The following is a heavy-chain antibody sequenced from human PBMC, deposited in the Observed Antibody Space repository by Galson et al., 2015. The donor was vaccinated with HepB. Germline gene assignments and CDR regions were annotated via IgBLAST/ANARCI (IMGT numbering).Heavy chain of an antibody. Sequence: SLRLSCAASGFPFSAYVMHWVRQARGEGLEWVALMSNDGSDTYYTDSVKGRFTVSRDNSKNTLFLQMSSLRPEDTAVYYCARDGVLGGFDYWGQGALVTVSS. J-gene: IGHJ4*02. D-gene: IGHD3-10*01. CDR3: ARDGVLGGFDY. V-gene: IGHV3-30*04. CDR1: GFPFSAYV. CDR2: MSNDGSDT.